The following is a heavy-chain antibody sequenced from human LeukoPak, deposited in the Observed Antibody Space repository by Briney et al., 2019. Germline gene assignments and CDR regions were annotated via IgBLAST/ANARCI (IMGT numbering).Heavy chain of an antibody. V-gene: IGHV4-38-2*01. D-gene: IGHD3-9*01. CDR1: GYSISSGYY. CDR2: IYHSGST. Sequence: PSETLSLTCAVSGYSISSGYYWGWIRQPPGKGLEWIGSIYHSGSTYYNPSLKSRVTISVDTSKNQFSLKLSSVTAAYTAVYYCSRHSRLISTIHFDSWRQGTLVTVS. CDR3: SRHSRLISTIHFDS. J-gene: IGHJ4*02.